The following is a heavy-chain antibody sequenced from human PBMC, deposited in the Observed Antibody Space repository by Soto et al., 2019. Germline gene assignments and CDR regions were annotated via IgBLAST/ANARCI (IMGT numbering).Heavy chain of an antibody. CDR3: ARLVVVPVANPGGDITGTHLDYCDYHALYG. CDR2: IIPIFGTA. V-gene: IGHV1-69*06. CDR1: GGTFSSYA. J-gene: IGHJ6*02. Sequence: SVKLSCKASGGTFSSYAISWVRQAPGQGLEWMGGIIPIFGTANYAQKFQGRVTITADKSTSTAYMELSSLRSEDTALYYCARLVVVPVANPGGDITGTHLDYCDYHALYGWG. D-gene: IGHD2-2*01.